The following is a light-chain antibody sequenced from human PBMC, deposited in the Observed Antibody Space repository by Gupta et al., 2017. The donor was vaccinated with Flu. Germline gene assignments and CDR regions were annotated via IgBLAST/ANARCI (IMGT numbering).Light chain of an antibody. Sequence: TGSDVGGYDFVSWYQQHPGKAPRLMIYDVSVRPSGVSNRFSGSKSGNTASLTISGLQAEDDADYFCASYTRSRTRVFGSGTKVTVL. CDR1: GSDVGGYDF. CDR3: ASYTRSRTRV. CDR2: DVS. V-gene: IGLV2-14*03. J-gene: IGLJ1*01.